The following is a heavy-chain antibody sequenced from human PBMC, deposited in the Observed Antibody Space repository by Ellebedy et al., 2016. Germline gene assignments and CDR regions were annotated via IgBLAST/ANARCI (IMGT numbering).Heavy chain of an antibody. Sequence: SETLSLXXTVSGVSISASFWSWIRQPAGKGLEWIGRLHSSGRVDHNPSLKSRVTMSVDTSKNHFSLHLNTVTAADTAIYFCTMDGRKGSGGDAFGIWGQGTTVTVSS. CDR3: TMDGRKGSGGDAFGI. V-gene: IGHV4-4*07. CDR1: GVSISASF. D-gene: IGHD2-15*01. CDR2: LHSSGRV. J-gene: IGHJ3*02.